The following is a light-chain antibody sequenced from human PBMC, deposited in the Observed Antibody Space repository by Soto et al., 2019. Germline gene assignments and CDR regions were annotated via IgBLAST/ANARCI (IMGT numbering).Light chain of an antibody. CDR2: GAS. CDR3: QQYGSSPRT. Sequence: EIVLTQSPGTLSLSPGDRATLSCRASQSVGGTYVAWYQQRPAQAPRLLIYGASTRASGIPDRFSGSASGTDFSLTIGRLEPEDFAVYFCQQYGSSPRTFGEGTKVEI. J-gene: IGKJ1*01. V-gene: IGKV3-20*01. CDR1: QSVGGTY.